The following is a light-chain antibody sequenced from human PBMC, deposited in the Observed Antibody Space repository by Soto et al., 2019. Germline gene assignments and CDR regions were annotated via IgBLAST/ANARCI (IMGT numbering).Light chain of an antibody. CDR2: GAS. V-gene: IGKV3-15*01. Sequence: DIVMTQSQATLPVSPGERATLCCRASQSVSSNLAWYQQTHGQAPRFLIYGASTRDTGIPARFSGSGSGTECTLTISRLQSEDFEVYYCQQYNNWPITFGQGTRLEIK. J-gene: IGKJ5*01. CDR3: QQYNNWPIT. CDR1: QSVSSN.